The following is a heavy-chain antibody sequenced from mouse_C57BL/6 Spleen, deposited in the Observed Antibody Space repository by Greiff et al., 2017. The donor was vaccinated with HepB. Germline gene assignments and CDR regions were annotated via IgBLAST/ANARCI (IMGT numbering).Heavy chain of an antibody. CDR1: GYTFTDYY. CDR2: IYPGSGNT. V-gene: IGHV1-76*01. D-gene: IGHD1-1*01. CDR3: ARSFITTVVEDFDY. J-gene: IGHJ2*01. Sequence: QVQLQQSGAELVRPGASVKLSCKASGYTFTDYYINWVKQRPGQGLEWIARIYPGSGNTYYNEKFKGKATLTAEKFSSTAYMQLSSLTSEDSAVYFCARSFITTVVEDFDYWGQGTTLTVSS.